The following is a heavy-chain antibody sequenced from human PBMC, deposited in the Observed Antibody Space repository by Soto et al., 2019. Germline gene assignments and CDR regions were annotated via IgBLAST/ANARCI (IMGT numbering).Heavy chain of an antibody. V-gene: IGHV4-61*03. CDR1: GGSVSSGDYY. D-gene: IGHD5-18*01. Sequence: QVQLQESGPGLVKASETLSLTCTVSGGSVSSGDYYWSWIRQPPGKGLEWIGNIYYRGSTNYNPSLNSLATISVDTSKNHFSLKVSSVTAADTAVYYCAIIPVDTSMIYWFDPWGQGALVTVSS. J-gene: IGHJ5*02. CDR3: AIIPVDTSMIYWFDP. CDR2: IYYRGST.